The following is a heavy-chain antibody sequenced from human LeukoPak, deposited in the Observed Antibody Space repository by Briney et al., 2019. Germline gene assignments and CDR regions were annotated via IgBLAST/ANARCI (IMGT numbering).Heavy chain of an antibody. CDR2: MPYDGSNR. CDR3: ARDQRPYYFYGLDV. D-gene: IGHD5-24*01. V-gene: IGHV3-30*04. Sequence: PGGSLRLSCAASGFTFSNYAIHWVRQAPGKGLEWVAVMPYDGSNRYYADSVKGRFTISRDNSKNTLYLQMNSLTTEDTAVYYCARDQRPYYFYGLDVWGQGTTVTVS. J-gene: IGHJ6*02. CDR1: GFTFSNYA.